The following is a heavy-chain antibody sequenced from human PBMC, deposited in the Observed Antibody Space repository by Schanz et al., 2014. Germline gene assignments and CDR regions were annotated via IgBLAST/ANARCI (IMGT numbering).Heavy chain of an antibody. V-gene: IGHV3-21*01. CDR3: ARVELSVYYYAMDV. Sequence: EVQLVESGGGLVKPGGSLRLSCAASGFTFSYYNMNWVRQAPGKGLEYISSISPSSSYIYYADSVKGRFTISRDNAKNSLYLQMNSLRAEDAAVYYCARVELSVYYYAMDVWGQGTTVTVSS. J-gene: IGHJ6*02. CDR2: ISPSSSYI. CDR1: GFTFSYYN. D-gene: IGHD2-15*01.